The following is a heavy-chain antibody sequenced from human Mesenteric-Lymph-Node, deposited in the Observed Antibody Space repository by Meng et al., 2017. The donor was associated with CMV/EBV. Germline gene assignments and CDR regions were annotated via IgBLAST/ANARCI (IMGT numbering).Heavy chain of an antibody. J-gene: IGHJ4*02. CDR1: GSVTRANYY. CDR2: IYYSGSI. Sequence: GSVTRANYYWSWLRQPPGNVLEWIGYIYYSGSITYNPSLKSRVTISVDTSKNQFSLKLSSVTAADTAVYYCARFYDTSGPRSRTFDYWGQGTLVTVSS. CDR3: ARFYDTSGPRSRTFDY. D-gene: IGHD3-22*01. V-gene: IGHV4-61*01.